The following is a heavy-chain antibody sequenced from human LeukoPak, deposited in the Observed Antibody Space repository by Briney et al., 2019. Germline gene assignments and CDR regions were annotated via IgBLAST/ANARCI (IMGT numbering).Heavy chain of an antibody. Sequence: SETLSLTCTVSGGSISSYYWSWIRQPPGKGLEWIGYIYYSGSTNYNPSLKSRVTISVDTSKNQSSLKLSSVTAADTAVYYCARDSLGYNWFDPWGQGTLVTVSS. CDR1: GGSISSYY. CDR2: IYYSGST. J-gene: IGHJ5*02. V-gene: IGHV4-59*01. D-gene: IGHD6-13*01. CDR3: ARDSLGYNWFDP.